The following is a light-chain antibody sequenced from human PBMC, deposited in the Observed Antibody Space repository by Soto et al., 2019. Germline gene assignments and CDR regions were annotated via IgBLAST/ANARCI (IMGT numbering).Light chain of an antibody. CDR2: WAS. Sequence: DIVMTQSPDSLAVSLGERASINCKSSQSVLYSSNNNNYLAWYQQKPGQPPKLLIYWASTRESGVPDRFSGSGSGTDFTLTISSLQAEDVAVYFCQQYNFSPITFCQGTRLEI. CDR1: QSVLYSSNNNNY. V-gene: IGKV4-1*01. CDR3: QQYNFSPIT. J-gene: IGKJ5*01.